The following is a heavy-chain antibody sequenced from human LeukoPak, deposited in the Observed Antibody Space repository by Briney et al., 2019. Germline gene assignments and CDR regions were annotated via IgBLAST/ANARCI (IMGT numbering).Heavy chain of an antibody. CDR3: ARARGYSYGCDY. V-gene: IGHV3-53*01. D-gene: IGHD5-18*01. CDR2: IYSGGST. J-gene: IGHJ4*02. CDR1: GFIVSSNY. Sequence: GGSLRLSCAASGFIVSSNYMSWVRQAPGKGLKWVSVIYSGGSTYYADSVKGRFTISRDNSKNTLYLQMNSLRVEDTAVYYCARARGYSYGCDYWGQGTLVTVSS.